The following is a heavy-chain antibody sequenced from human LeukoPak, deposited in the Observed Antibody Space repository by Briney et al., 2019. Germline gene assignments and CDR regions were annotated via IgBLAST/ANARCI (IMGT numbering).Heavy chain of an antibody. CDR2: ISSSGSTI. J-gene: IGHJ4*02. CDR3: ARVGIVATIADY. CDR1: GFTFSIYA. Sequence: GGSLRLSCAASGFTFSIYAVGWVRQAPGRGLEWVSYISSSGSTIYYADSVKGRFTISRDNAKNSLYLQMNSLRAEDTAVYYCARVGIVATIADYWGQGTLVTVSS. V-gene: IGHV3-11*01. D-gene: IGHD5-12*01.